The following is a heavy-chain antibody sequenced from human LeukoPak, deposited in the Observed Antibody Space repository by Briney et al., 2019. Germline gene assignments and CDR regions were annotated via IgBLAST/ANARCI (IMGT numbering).Heavy chain of an antibody. D-gene: IGHD4-17*01. CDR3: TRPGAVTFYYYYYYMDV. V-gene: IGHV3-48*01. CDR1: GFTFSSYS. CDR2: ISSSSSTI. J-gene: IGHJ6*03. Sequence: GGSLRLSCAASGFTFSSYSMNWVRQAPGKGLEWVSYISSSSSTIYYADSVKGRFTISRDNAKNSLYLQMNSLKTEDTAVYYCTRPGAVTFYYYYYYMDVWGKGTTVTVSS.